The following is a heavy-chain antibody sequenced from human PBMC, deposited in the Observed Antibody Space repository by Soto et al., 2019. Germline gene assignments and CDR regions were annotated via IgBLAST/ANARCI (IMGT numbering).Heavy chain of an antibody. CDR1: AYTFTSYG. CDR3: ARDDSGFSGSHYIDYFNY. J-gene: IGHJ4*02. CDR2: ITAGNGNT. V-gene: IGHV1-18*01. D-gene: IGHD1-26*01. Sequence: ASVKVSCKASAYTFTSYGFSWVRQAPGQGLEWMGWITAGNGNTYYAQNLQGRVTFTRDTSASTVYMQLSSLTSEDTAVYYCARDDSGFSGSHYIDYFNYWGQGALVTVSS.